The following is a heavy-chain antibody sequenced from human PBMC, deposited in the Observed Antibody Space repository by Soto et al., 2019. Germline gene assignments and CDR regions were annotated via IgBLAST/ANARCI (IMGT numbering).Heavy chain of an antibody. CDR2: IIPIFGTA. CDR1: GGTFSSYA. Sequence: SVKVSCKASGGTFSSYAISWVRQAPGQGLEWMGGIIPIFGTANYAQKFQGRVTITADESTSTAYMELSSLRSEDTAVYYCARLDCGGDCYSRVNAFDIWGQGTMVTVSS. J-gene: IGHJ3*02. CDR3: ARLDCGGDCYSRVNAFDI. D-gene: IGHD2-21*02. V-gene: IGHV1-69*13.